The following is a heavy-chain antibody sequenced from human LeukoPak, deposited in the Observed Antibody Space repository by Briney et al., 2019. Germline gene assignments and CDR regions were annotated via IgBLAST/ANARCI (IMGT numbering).Heavy chain of an antibody. CDR2: IKQDGSEK. D-gene: IGHD5-18*01. J-gene: IGHJ4*02. Sequence: GGSLRLSCAASGFTFSSYWMSWVRQAPGKGLEWVANIKQDGSEKYYADSVKGRFTISRDNSKNTLYLQMNSLRAEDTAVYYCARDGYSYGYAYYFDYWGQGTLVTVSS. V-gene: IGHV3-7*01. CDR1: GFTFSSYW. CDR3: ARDGYSYGYAYYFDY.